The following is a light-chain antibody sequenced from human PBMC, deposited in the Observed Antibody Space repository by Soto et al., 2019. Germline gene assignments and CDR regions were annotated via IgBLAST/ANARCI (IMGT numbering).Light chain of an antibody. CDR1: QSISTW. J-gene: IGKJ4*01. CDR3: QQCNSYPLT. V-gene: IGKV1-5*03. Sequence: DIQMTQSPSTLSASVGDRVTITCRASQSISTWLAWYQQKPGKAPKLLIYRASSLESGVPSRSSGSGSGTEFTLTISSLQPDDFATYYCQQCNSYPLTFGGGTKVEVK. CDR2: RAS.